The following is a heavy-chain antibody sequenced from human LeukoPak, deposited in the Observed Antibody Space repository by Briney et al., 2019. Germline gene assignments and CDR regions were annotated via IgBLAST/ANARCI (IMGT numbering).Heavy chain of an antibody. J-gene: IGHJ3*02. V-gene: IGHV3-30-3*01. D-gene: IGHD3-9*01. CDR3: ARDPQALRYLDSPAFDI. Sequence: GGSLRLSCAASGFTFSSYAMHWVRQAPGKGLEWVAVISYDGSNKYYADSVKGRFTISRDNSKNTLYLQMNSLRAEDTAVYYCARDPQALRYLDSPAFDIWGQGTMVTVSS. CDR1: GFTFSSYA. CDR2: ISYDGSNK.